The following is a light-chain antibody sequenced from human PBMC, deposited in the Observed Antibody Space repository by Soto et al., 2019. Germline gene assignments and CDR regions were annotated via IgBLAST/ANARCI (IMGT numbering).Light chain of an antibody. CDR3: CSHAGSYKV. J-gene: IGLJ2*01. CDR2: DVS. Sequence: QSVLTQPRSVSGSPGQSVTISCTGTSSDVGGYNYVSWYQQHPGKDPKLIIYDVSKRPSGVPDRFSGSKSGNTASLTISGRQDEDEADDYCCSHAGSYKVFGGGTQLTVL. V-gene: IGLV2-11*01. CDR1: SSDVGGYNY.